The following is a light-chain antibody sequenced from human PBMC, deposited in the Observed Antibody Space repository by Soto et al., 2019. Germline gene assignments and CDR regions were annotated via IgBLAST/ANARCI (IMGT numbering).Light chain of an antibody. CDR3: CSYGGSSTLV. Sequence: QSALTQPASVSGSPGQSITMSCTGTSSDVGRYSLVSWYQQQPGKAPKLMIYEVNKRPSGVSDRFSGSKSGDTASLTISGLQPEDEADYYCCSYGGSSTLVFGGGTKVTVL. J-gene: IGLJ2*01. CDR2: EVN. CDR1: SSDVGRYSL. V-gene: IGLV2-23*02.